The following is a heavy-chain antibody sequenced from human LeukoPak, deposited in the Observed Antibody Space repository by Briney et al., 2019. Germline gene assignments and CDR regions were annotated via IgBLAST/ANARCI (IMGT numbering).Heavy chain of an antibody. CDR1: GYTFTGYY. D-gene: IGHD3-16*01. V-gene: IGHV1-2*02. J-gene: IGHJ4*02. CDR2: INPNSGGT. CDR3: ARGSLGGIAGY. Sequence: GASVKVSCKASGYTFTGYYMHWVRQAPGQGLEWMGWINPNSGGTTYAQKFQGRVTMTRDTSISTAYMELSRLRSDDTAVYYCARGSLGGIAGYWGQGTLVTVSS.